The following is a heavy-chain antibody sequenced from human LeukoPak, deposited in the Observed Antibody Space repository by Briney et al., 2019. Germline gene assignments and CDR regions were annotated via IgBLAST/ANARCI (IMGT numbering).Heavy chain of an antibody. D-gene: IGHD6-19*01. CDR1: GFTFDDYG. J-gene: IGHJ4*02. CDR3: ARASGWAFDY. CDR2: IRYDGSNK. V-gene: IGHV3-30*02. Sequence: GGSLRLSCAASGFTFDDYGMSWVRQAPGKGLEWVAFIRYDGSNKYYADSVKGRFTISRDNAKNSLYLQMNSLRAEDTAVYYCARASGWAFDYWGQGTLVTVSS.